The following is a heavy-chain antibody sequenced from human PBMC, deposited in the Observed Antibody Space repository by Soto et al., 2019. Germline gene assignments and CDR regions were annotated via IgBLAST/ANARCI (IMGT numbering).Heavy chain of an antibody. D-gene: IGHD1-1*01. CDR1: GYTLTSFY. J-gene: IGHJ4*02. CDR3: ARSPRPTGTTLYYFDS. Sequence: ASVKVSCKASGYTLTSFYMHWMRQAPGQGLEWMGVIDPSAGSTTYAQKFKGRVRMTRDTFTSTVFMELSSLRSEDTAVYYCARSPRPTGTTLYYFDSWGQRTLVTVSS. V-gene: IGHV1-46*01. CDR2: IDPSAGST.